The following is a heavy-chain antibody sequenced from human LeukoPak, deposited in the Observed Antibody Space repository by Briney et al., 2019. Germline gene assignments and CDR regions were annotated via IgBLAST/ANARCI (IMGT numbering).Heavy chain of an antibody. D-gene: IGHD6-13*01. CDR3: ARDSIAGAATNTPPNPFDR. V-gene: IGHV1-2*02. CDR1: GYTFTGYY. CDR2: ITPNSGGT. J-gene: IGHJ5*02. Sequence: EPSVKVSCKASGYTFTGYYMHCVPQAPGQGLEWMGWITPNSGGTNYAQKFPGRVTMTRDTSISTAYMELSRLRSDDPAVYYCARDSIAGAATNTPPNPFDRWGQGTLVTVSS.